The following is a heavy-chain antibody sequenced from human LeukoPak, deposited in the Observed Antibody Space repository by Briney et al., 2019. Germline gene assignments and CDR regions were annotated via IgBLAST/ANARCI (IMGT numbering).Heavy chain of an antibody. Sequence: SETLSLTCTVSGGSISSYYWSWIRQPAGKGLEWIGHIYTSGTTNYNPSLKSRVTMSIDTSKNQFSLKLSSVTAADTAIYYCARDAKYYYGSRTYFFFEYWGQGTLLTVSS. CDR2: IYTSGTT. V-gene: IGHV4-4*07. D-gene: IGHD3-10*01. J-gene: IGHJ4*02. CDR3: ARDAKYYYGSRTYFFFEY. CDR1: GGSISSYY.